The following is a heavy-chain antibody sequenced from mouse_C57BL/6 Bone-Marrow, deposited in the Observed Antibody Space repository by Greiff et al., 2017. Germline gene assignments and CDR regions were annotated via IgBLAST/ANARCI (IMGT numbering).Heavy chain of an antibody. D-gene: IGHD4-1*01. CDR1: GYTFTEYT. Sequence: VQLQQSGAELVKPGASVKLSCKASGYTFTEYTIHWVKQRSGQGLEWIGWFYPGSGSIKYNEKFKDKATLTADKSSSTVYMELSRLTSGDSAVYFCARHEEGLGTGTSWYFDVWGTGTTVTVSS. V-gene: IGHV1-62-2*01. J-gene: IGHJ1*03. CDR3: ARHEEGLGTGTSWYFDV. CDR2: FYPGSGSI.